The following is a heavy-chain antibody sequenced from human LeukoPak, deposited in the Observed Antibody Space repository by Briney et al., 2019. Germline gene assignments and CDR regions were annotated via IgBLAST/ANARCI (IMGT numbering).Heavy chain of an antibody. CDR1: GFTFSSYA. CDR3: ARDPHWSPRRSYGMDV. D-gene: IGHD3-3*01. V-gene: IGHV3-30*04. CDR2: ISYDGSNK. Sequence: GGSLRLSCTASGFTFSSYAMHWVRQAPGKGLAWVAVISYDGSNKYYADSVKGRFTISRDNSKNTLYLQMNSLRAEDTAVYYCARDPHWSPRRSYGMDVWGQGTTVTVSS. J-gene: IGHJ6*02.